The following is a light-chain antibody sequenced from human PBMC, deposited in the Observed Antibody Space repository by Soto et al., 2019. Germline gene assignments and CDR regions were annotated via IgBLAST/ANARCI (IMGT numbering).Light chain of an antibody. CDR3: QQFNNYHLT. CDR1: QGISSD. Sequence: AIELTQSPSSLSASVGDRVTITCRASQGISSDLAWDQQKPGKAPKLLSYDAFSLESGVPSRLSGRGSGTDLALNISSLLPKDVETYYCQQFNNYHLTFGGGTKVDIK. V-gene: IGKV1D-13*01. CDR2: DAF. J-gene: IGKJ4*01.